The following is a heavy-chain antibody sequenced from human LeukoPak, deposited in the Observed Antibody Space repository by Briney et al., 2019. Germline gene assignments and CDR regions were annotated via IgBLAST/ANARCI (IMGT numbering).Heavy chain of an antibody. V-gene: IGHV4-34*01. Sequence: SETLSLTCAVYGGSFSGYYWSWIRQPPGKGLEWIGEINHSGSTNYNPSLKSRVTISVDTSKNQFSLKLSSVTAADTAVYYCARPSYDILTGYYPYNWFDPWGQGTLVTVSS. J-gene: IGHJ5*02. CDR1: GGSFSGYY. D-gene: IGHD3-9*01. CDR2: INHSGST. CDR3: ARPSYDILTGYYPYNWFDP.